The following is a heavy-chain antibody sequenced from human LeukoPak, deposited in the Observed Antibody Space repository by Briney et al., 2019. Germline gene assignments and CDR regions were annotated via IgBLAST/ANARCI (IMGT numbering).Heavy chain of an antibody. D-gene: IGHD3-3*01. CDR1: GYTLTELS. CDR2: FDPEDGET. Sequence: ASVKVSCKVSGYTLTELSMHWVRQAPGKGLEWMGGFDPEDGETIYAQKFQGRVTMTEDTSTDTAYMELSSLRSEDTAVYYCATSSYYDFWSGYYPAYGMDVWGQGTTVTVSS. V-gene: IGHV1-24*01. J-gene: IGHJ6*02. CDR3: ATSSYYDFWSGYYPAYGMDV.